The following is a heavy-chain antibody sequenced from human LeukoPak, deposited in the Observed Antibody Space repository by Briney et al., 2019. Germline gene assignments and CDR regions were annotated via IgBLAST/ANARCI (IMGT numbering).Heavy chain of an antibody. CDR1: GFTFSSYA. Sequence: GGSLRLSCAASGFTFSSYAMSWVRQAPGKGLEWVSAISGSGGSTYYADSVKGRFTISRDNSKNTLYLQMNSLRAEDTAVYYCAKDRGRITIFGVVITHFDYWGQGTLVTVSS. CDR2: ISGSGGST. J-gene: IGHJ4*02. CDR3: AKDRGRITIFGVVITHFDY. V-gene: IGHV3-23*01. D-gene: IGHD3-3*01.